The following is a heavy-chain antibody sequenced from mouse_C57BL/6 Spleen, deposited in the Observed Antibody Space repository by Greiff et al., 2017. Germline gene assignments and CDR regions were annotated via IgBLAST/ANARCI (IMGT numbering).Heavy chain of an antibody. Sequence: QVQLQQSGAELMKPGASVKLSCKATGYTFTGYWIEWVKQRPGHGLEWIGEILPGSGSTNYNAKFKGKATFTADTSSNTAYIQLSSLTTEDSAIYYCASRGYYSWFAYWGQGTLVTVSA. V-gene: IGHV1-9*01. J-gene: IGHJ3*01. CDR2: ILPGSGST. CDR1: GYTFTGYW. D-gene: IGHD2-3*01. CDR3: ASRGYYSWFAY.